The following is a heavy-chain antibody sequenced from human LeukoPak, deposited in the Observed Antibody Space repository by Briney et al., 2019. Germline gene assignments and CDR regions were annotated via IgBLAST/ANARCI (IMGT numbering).Heavy chain of an antibody. D-gene: IGHD3-10*01. V-gene: IGHV1-3*01. CDR1: GYTFITYT. Sequence: ASVKVSCKASGYTFITYTIHWVRQAPGQRLEWMGWINAGNGNTKYSQKFQGRVTISRDTSATTVYMELSSLRSEDTAVYYCARDPDPQYGSGSYYPNWFDPWGQGTLVTVSS. J-gene: IGHJ5*02. CDR2: INAGNGNT. CDR3: ARDPDPQYGSGSYYPNWFDP.